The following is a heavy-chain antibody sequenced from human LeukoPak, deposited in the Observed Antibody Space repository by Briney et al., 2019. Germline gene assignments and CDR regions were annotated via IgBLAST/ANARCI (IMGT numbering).Heavy chain of an antibody. CDR3: ARGPAAGTDY. J-gene: IGHJ4*02. V-gene: IGHV4-34*01. Sequence: PSETLSLTCAVYGGSFSGYYWSWIRQPPGKGLEWIGEINHSGSTNYNPSLKSRVTISVDTSKNQFSLKLSSVTAADTAAYYCARGPAAGTDYWGQGTLVTVSS. D-gene: IGHD6-13*01. CDR2: INHSGST. CDR1: GGSFSGYY.